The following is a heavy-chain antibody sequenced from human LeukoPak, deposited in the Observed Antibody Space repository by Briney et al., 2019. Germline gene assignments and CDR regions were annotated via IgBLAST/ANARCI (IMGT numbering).Heavy chain of an antibody. CDR2: ISGFGGGT. V-gene: IGHV3-23*01. J-gene: IGHJ4*02. Sequence: GGSLRLSCAASGFTFSSYAMSWVRQTPGKGLEWVSGISGFGGGTFYADSVKGRFTISRDNSKNTLYLQMSSPRVEDTAIFYCAKGTGQYYSDYWGQGTLVTVSS. CDR3: AKGTGQYYSDY. D-gene: IGHD1-1*01. CDR1: GFTFSSYA.